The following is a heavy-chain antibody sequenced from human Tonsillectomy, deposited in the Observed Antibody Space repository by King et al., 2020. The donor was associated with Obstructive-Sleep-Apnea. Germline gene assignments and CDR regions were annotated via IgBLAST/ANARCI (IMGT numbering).Heavy chain of an antibody. V-gene: IGHV5-51*01. CDR1: GYRFTSYW. D-gene: IGHD5-18*01. CDR2: IYPGDSDT. CDR3: ARRGGIHPYLWLDS. J-gene: IGHJ5*01. Sequence: VQLVESGAEVKKPGESLKISGQGLGYRFTSYWIAWVRQMPGKGLECMGIIYPGDSDTKYSTSFRGQVTISADKSTSTAYLQWTSLKASDTAIYYCARRGGIHPYLWLDSGGRSTLTAVSS.